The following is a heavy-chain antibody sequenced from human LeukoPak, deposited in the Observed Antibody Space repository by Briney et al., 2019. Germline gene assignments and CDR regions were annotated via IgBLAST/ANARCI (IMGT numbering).Heavy chain of an antibody. V-gene: IGHV4-39*01. CDR2: IYYSGST. J-gene: IGHJ4*02. CDR3: ATRYDSSGYYYGGFDY. D-gene: IGHD3-22*01. Sequence: PSETLSLTCTVSGGSISSSSYYWGWIRQPPGKGLEWIGSIYYSGSTYYNPSLKSRVTISVDTPKNQFSLKLSSVTAADTAAYYCATRYDSSGYYYGGFDYWGQGTLVTVSS. CDR1: GGSISSSSYY.